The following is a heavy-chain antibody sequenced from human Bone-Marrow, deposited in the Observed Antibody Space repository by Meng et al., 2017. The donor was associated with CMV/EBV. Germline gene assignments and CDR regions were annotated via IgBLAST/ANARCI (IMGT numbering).Heavy chain of an antibody. D-gene: IGHD1-26*01. V-gene: IGHV4-61*08. CDR3: VTYLVGIGGRGY. CDR1: GASGSSDDYH. J-gene: IGHJ4*02. Sequence: VSGASGSSDDYHWSWSRQTRGKELEWIGQIDNTGRNTYNHSSKSGVTISADTTKNQFSLKLTSVTAADTAVYFCVTYLVGIGGRGYWGQGTVVTVSS. CDR2: IDNTGRN.